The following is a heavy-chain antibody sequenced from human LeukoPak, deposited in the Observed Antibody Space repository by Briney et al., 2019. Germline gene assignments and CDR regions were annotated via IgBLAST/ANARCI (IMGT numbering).Heavy chain of an antibody. Sequence: GGSLRLSCVASGFTFSSYGMHWVRQAPGKGLEWVAVISYDGSNKYYADSVKGRFTISRDNAKNTLYLQMNSLRAEDTAVYYCAREKLPEGFGESLNAFDIWGQGTMVTVSS. CDR3: AREKLPEGFGESLNAFDI. V-gene: IGHV3-30*03. J-gene: IGHJ3*02. CDR2: ISYDGSNK. D-gene: IGHD3-10*01. CDR1: GFTFSSYG.